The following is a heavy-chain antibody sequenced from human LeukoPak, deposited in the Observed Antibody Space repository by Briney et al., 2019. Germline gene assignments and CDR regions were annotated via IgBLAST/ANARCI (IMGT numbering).Heavy chain of an antibody. Sequence: PGRSLRLSCAASGFTFSSYGMHWVRQAPRKGLELVAFIRYDGSNKYYADSVKSRFTISRDNSKNTLYLQMNSLRAEDTAVYYCAKSVRYGSGSYYTSYYFDYWGQGTLVTVSS. CDR1: GFTFSSYG. J-gene: IGHJ4*02. D-gene: IGHD3-10*01. CDR2: IRYDGSNK. V-gene: IGHV3-30*02. CDR3: AKSVRYGSGSYYTSYYFDY.